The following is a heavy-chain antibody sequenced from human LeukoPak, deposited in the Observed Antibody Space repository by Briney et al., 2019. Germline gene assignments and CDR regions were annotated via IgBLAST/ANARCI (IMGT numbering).Heavy chain of an antibody. D-gene: IGHD3-22*01. CDR2: ISSSGSTI. V-gene: IGHV3-48*03. CDR1: GFPFSNYE. CDR3: ARDQSPYDSSGYYGYN. Sequence: PGGSLRLSCAASGFPFSNYEMNWVRQAPGKGLEWVSYISSSGSTIYYADSVKGRFTISRDNAKNSLYLQMNSLRAEDTAVYYCARDQSPYDSSGYYGYNWGQGTLVTVSS. J-gene: IGHJ4*02.